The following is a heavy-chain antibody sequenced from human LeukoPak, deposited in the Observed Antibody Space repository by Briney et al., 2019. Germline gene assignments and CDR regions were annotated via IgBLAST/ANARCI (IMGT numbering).Heavy chain of an antibody. Sequence: GGSLRLSCAASGFTFSSYAMSWVRQAPGKGLEWVSAISGSGGSTYYADSVKGRFTISRDNSKNTLYLQMNSLRAEDTAVYYCAKDSQTSNLGIVVVPAAIPADYWGQGTLVTVSS. D-gene: IGHD2-2*02. V-gene: IGHV3-23*01. J-gene: IGHJ4*02. CDR1: GFTFSSYA. CDR2: ISGSGGST. CDR3: AKDSQTSNLGIVVVPAAIPADY.